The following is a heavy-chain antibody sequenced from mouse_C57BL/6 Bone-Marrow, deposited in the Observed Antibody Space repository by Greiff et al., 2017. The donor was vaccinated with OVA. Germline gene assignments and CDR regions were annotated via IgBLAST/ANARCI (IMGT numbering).Heavy chain of an antibody. D-gene: IGHD1-1*01. V-gene: IGHV2-2*01. CDR1: GFSLTSYG. Sequence: VKLVESGPGLVQPSQSLSITCTVSGFSLTSYGVHWVRQSPGKGLEWLGVIWSGGSTDYNAAFISRLSISKDNSKSQVFFKMNSLQADDTAIYYCAPVLRSYYAMDYWGQGTSVTVSS. CDR3: APVLRSYYAMDY. CDR2: IWSGGST. J-gene: IGHJ4*01.